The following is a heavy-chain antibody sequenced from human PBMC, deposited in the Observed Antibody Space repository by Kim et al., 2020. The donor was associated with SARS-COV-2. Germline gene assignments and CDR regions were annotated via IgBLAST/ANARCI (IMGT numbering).Heavy chain of an antibody. J-gene: IGHJ2*01. D-gene: IGHD2-21*02. CDR2: IFGSGSGT. V-gene: IGHV3-23*01. CDR3: ARHLHIPSVTFYWYFDL. Sequence: GGSLRLSCSVSGFTFSNFAMSWVRQVPGKGLEWVSGIFGSGSGTYYADSVKGRFTISRDNFRDTLYLQMDNMRAEDTAVYFCARHLHIPSVTFYWYFDLWGRGTLVTVAS. CDR1: GFTFSNFA.